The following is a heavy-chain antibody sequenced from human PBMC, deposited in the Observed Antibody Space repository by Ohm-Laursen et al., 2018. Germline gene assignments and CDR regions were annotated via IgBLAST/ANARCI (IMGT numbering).Heavy chain of an antibody. CDR1: GFPFSIHA. CDR3: APSHRKSGSIDY. V-gene: IGHV3-23*01. J-gene: IGHJ4*02. D-gene: IGHD3-22*01. Sequence: SLRLSCAASGFPFSIHAMGWVRQAPGKGLEWVSGISGSGGSTYYADSVKGRFTISRDNSKNTLYLQMNSLRAEDTAVYYCAPSHRKSGSIDYWGQGTLVTVSS. CDR2: ISGSGGST.